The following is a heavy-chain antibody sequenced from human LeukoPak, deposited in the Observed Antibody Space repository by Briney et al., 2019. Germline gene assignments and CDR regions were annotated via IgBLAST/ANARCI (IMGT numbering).Heavy chain of an antibody. V-gene: IGHV3-11*06. CDR2: LRHTSSYT. CDR3: ARDRTDYGSFDI. Sequence: PGGSLRLSCAASGFTFSDYYMNWIRQAPGKGLEWVSYLRHTSSYTNYADSVKGRFTISRDNAKNSLYLQMNSLRAEDTALYYCARDRTDYGSFDIWGQGTMVTVSS. J-gene: IGHJ3*02. CDR1: GFTFSDYY. D-gene: IGHD4-17*01.